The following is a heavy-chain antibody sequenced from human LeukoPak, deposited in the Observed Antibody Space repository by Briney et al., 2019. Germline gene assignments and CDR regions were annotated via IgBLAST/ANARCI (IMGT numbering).Heavy chain of an antibody. D-gene: IGHD2-21*01. CDR1: GFTFSSYS. Sequence: GGSLRLSCAASGFTFSSYSMNWVRQAPGKGLEWVSSISSSSSYIYYADSVKGRFTISGDNAKNSLYLQMNSLRAEDTAVYYCARRANCGGDCLDYWGQGTLVTVSS. CDR2: ISSSSSYI. J-gene: IGHJ4*02. V-gene: IGHV3-21*01. CDR3: ARRANCGGDCLDY.